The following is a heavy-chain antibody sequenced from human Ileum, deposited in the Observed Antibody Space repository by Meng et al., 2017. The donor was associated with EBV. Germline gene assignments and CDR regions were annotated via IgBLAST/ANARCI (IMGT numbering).Heavy chain of an antibody. J-gene: IGHJ4*02. Sequence: VELQQWVAVRLKPSGTLSLPCAVYGGSLSGYYWSWIRQPPGKGLEWIGEITHSGSTNYNSSLKSRVTILVDTSKNQLSLKMNSVTAADTAVYYCARCYDSSGYYELNHFDHWGQGTLVTVSS. V-gene: IGHV4-34*01. CDR1: GGSLSGYY. CDR3: ARCYDSSGYYELNHFDH. CDR2: ITHSGST. D-gene: IGHD3-22*01.